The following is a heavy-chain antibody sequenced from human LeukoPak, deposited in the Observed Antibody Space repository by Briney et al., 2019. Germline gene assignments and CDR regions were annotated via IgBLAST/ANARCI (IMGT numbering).Heavy chain of an antibody. J-gene: IGHJ5*02. CDR2: INTNTGNP. CDR3: ARGPREQLGGYNWFDP. V-gene: IGHV7-4-1*02. CDR1: GYTFTSYA. Sequence: ASVKVSFKASGYTFTSYAMNWVRQAPGQGLEWMGWINTNTGNPTYAQGFTGRFVFSLDTSVSTAYLQISSLKAEDTAVYYCARGPREQLGGYNWFDPWGQGTLVTVSS. D-gene: IGHD6-6*01.